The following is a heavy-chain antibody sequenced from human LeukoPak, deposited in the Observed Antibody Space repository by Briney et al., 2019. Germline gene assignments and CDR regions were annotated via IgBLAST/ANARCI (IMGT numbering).Heavy chain of an antibody. CDR3: ARGDGYNLYYYYGMDV. D-gene: IGHD5-24*01. V-gene: IGHV1-69*04. Sequence: SVTVSCKASGGTFSSYAISRVRQAPGQGLEWMGRIIPILGIANYAQKFQGRVTITADKSTSTAYMELSSLRSEDTAVYYCARGDGYNLYYYYGMDVWGQGTTVTVSS. CDR2: IIPILGIA. J-gene: IGHJ6*02. CDR1: GGTFSSYA.